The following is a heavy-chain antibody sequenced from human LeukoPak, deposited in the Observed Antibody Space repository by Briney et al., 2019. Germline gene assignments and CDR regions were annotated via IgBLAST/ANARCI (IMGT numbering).Heavy chain of an antibody. CDR1: GGTFSSYA. V-gene: IGHV1-69*01. CDR2: FIPIFGTA. Sequence: SVKVSCKASGGTFSSYAISWVRQAPGQGLEWMGGFIPIFGTANYAQKFQGRVTVTADESTSTAYMELSSLRSEDTAVYYCARVRSYGSGSYYSYYFDYWGQGTLVTVSS. D-gene: IGHD3-10*01. J-gene: IGHJ4*02. CDR3: ARVRSYGSGSYYSYYFDY.